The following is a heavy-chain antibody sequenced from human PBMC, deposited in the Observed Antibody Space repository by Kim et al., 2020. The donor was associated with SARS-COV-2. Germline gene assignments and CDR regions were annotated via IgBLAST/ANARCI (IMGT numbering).Heavy chain of an antibody. Sequence: GGSLRLSCAVSGFPFSDYVLHWVRQAPGKGLEWVAVMSTGGGIEIYPDSVKGRFAISRDNSENTLYLQMNNLRPDDTAVYYCARDPVAGDPDYFDFWGQG. CDR2: MSTGGGIE. CDR1: GFPFSDYV. J-gene: IGHJ4*02. V-gene: IGHV3-30*09. D-gene: IGHD2-15*01. CDR3: ARDPVAGDPDYFDF.